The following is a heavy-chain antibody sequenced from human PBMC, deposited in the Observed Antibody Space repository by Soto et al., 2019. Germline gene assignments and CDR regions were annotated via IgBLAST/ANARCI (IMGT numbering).Heavy chain of an antibody. Sequence: SETLSLTCAVYGGSFSGYYWSWIRQPPGKGLEWIGEINHSGRTNYNPSIKSRVTISEDTSKNQLSIKMSSVTSAVTAVYYCARGVNGYSYGHNWFDPWGQGTLVTVSS. V-gene: IGHV4-34*01. J-gene: IGHJ5*02. CDR3: ARGVNGYSYGHNWFDP. D-gene: IGHD5-18*01. CDR1: GGSFSGYY. CDR2: INHSGRT.